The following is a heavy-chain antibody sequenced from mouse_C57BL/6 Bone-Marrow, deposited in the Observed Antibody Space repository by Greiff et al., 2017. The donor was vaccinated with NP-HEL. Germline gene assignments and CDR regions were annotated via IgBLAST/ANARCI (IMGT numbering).Heavy chain of an antibody. V-gene: IGHV7-3*01. D-gene: IGHD1-1*01. Sequence: EVKVVESGGGLVQPGGSLSLSCAASGFTFTDYYMSWVRQPPGKALEWLGFIRNKANGYTTEYSASVKGRFTISRDNSQSILYLQMNALRAEDSATYYCARSSYYGSRSSFDYWGQGTTLTVSS. CDR3: ARSSYYGSRSSFDY. CDR2: IRNKANGYTT. J-gene: IGHJ2*01. CDR1: GFTFTDYY.